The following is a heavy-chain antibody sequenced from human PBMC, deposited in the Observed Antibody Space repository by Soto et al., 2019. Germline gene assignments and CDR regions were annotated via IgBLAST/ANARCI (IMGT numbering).Heavy chain of an antibody. CDR1: GITYTTYA. CDR2: INTGNGNT. J-gene: IGHJ4*02. V-gene: IGHV1-3*04. D-gene: IGHD1-26*01. Sequence: GASVKVSCKASGITYTTYAIHWVRQAPGQGLEWMGWINTGNGNTRYSQRFQGRVTLTTDTSASTAYMDVSSLTSEDTAVYYCARDDSGFSGSHYIDYLNYWGQGALVTVSS. CDR3: ARDDSGFSGSHYIDYLNY.